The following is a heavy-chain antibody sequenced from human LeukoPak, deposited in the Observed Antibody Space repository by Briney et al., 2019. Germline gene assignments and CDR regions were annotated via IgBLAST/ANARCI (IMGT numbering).Heavy chain of an antibody. CDR1: GGSISSGGYY. D-gene: IGHD2-21*02. V-gene: IGHV4-31*03. CDR2: IYYSGST. Sequence: PSETLSLTCTVSGGSISSGGYYWSWIRQHPGKGLEWIGYIYYSGSTYYNPSLKSRVTISVDTSKNQFSLKLSSVTAADTAVYYCARVSVVVVTAILNAFHAFDIWGQGTMVTVPS. CDR3: ARVSVVVVTAILNAFHAFDI. J-gene: IGHJ3*02.